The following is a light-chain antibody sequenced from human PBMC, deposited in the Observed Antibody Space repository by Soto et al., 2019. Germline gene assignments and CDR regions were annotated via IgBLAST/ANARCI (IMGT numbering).Light chain of an antibody. V-gene: IGLV2-8*01. Sequence: QSALTQPPSASGSPGQSVTISCTGTSSDVGDYHYVSWYQHYPGKAPNLMIYEVSKRRSGVPDLFSGSKSGKTASLTVSGLQPEDEAEYYCTSYAGSDIWVFGGGTQLTVL. CDR1: SSDVGDYHY. CDR2: EVS. J-gene: IGLJ3*02. CDR3: TSYAGSDIWV.